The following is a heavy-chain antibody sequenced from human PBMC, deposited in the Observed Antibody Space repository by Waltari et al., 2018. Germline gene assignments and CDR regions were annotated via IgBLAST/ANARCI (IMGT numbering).Heavy chain of an antibody. V-gene: IGHV3-23*01. Sequence: EVQLLESGGGLVQPGGSLRLSCAPSGFTFSSYAMSWVRQAPGKGLEWVSSISGSGAAIYYADSVKGRFTISRDNSKNTLYLQMISLRAEDTAVYYCAEAGLYVRDYYYDYSMGVWGQGTTVTVSS. CDR2: ISGSGAAI. D-gene: IGHD3-16*01. CDR3: AEAGLYVRDYYYDYSMGV. CDR1: GFTFSSYA. J-gene: IGHJ6*02.